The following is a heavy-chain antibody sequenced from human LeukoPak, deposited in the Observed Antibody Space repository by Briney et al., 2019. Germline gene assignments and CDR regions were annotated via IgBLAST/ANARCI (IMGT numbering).Heavy chain of an antibody. J-gene: IGHJ6*02. Sequence: PGESLKISCKGSGYSFTSYWIGWVRPMPGKGLEWMGIIYPGDSDTRYSPSFQGQVTISADKSISTAYLQWSSLKASDTAMYYCARGRRGGYCSSTSCYDYYYYYGMDVWGQGTTVTVSS. CDR3: ARGRRGGYCSSTSCYDYYYYYGMDV. CDR1: GYSFTSYW. D-gene: IGHD2-2*01. V-gene: IGHV5-51*01. CDR2: IYPGDSDT.